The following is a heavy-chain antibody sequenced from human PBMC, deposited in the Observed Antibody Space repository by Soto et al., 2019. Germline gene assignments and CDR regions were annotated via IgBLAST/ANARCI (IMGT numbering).Heavy chain of an antibody. V-gene: IGHV3-53*04. D-gene: IGHD3-16*01. CDR1: GFTVSSNY. J-gene: IGHJ3*02. CDR3: ASPGGLDAFDI. Sequence: GGSLRLSCAASGFTVSSNYMSWVRQAPGKGLEWVSVIYSGGSTYYVDSVKGRFTISRHNSKNTLYLQMNSLRAEDTAVYYCASPGGLDAFDIWGQGTMVTVSS. CDR2: IYSGGST.